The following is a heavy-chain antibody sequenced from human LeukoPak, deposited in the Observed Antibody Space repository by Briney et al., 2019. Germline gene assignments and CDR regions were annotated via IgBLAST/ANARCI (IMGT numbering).Heavy chain of an antibody. CDR1: GGSINSGDYY. V-gene: IGHV4-61*08. Sequence: SETLSLTCTVSGGSINSGDYYWVWIRQPPGKGLEWIGYIYYTGSTNYNSSLKSRVTISVDTSKNQFSLNLSSVTAADTAVYYCARVYYSSSYDYWYFDLWGRGTLVTVSS. CDR2: IYYTGST. D-gene: IGHD6-13*01. CDR3: ARVYYSSSYDYWYFDL. J-gene: IGHJ2*01.